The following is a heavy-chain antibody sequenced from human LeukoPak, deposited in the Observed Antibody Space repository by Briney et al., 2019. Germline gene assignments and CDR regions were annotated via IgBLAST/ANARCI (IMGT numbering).Heavy chain of an antibody. V-gene: IGHV4-38-2*01. CDR3: ARHDGDCSSTSCLNWFDP. CDR1: GYSISSGYY. J-gene: IGHJ5*02. Sequence: PSGTLSLTCAVSGYSISSGYYWGWIRQPPGRGLEWIGSIYYSVSTHYNPSLKSRVTISIDTSKNQISLKLNSVTAADTAVYYCARHDGDCSSTSCLNWFDPLGQGTLVTVSS. CDR2: IYYSVST. D-gene: IGHD2-2*01.